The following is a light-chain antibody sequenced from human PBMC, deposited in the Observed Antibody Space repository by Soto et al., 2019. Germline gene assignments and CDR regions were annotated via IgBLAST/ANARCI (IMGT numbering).Light chain of an antibody. CDR3: SSYTGSSINPVV. CDR1: SSDVGKYNY. V-gene: IGLV2-14*01. J-gene: IGLJ2*01. CDR2: EVS. Sequence: QSALTQPASVSGSPGQSITISCTGTSSDVGKYNYVSWYQQHPAKAPKLMIFEVSNRPSGVSNRFSGSKSGNTASLTISGLQAEDEAEYYCSSYTGSSINPVVFGGGTKLTVL.